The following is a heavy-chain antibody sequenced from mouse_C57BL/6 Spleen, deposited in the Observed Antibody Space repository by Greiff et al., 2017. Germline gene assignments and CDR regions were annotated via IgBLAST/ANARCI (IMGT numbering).Heavy chain of an antibody. CDR3: ARSTTMVTTDYYAMDY. Sequence: VQLQQSGPELVKPGASVKISCKASGYSFTGYYMNWVKQSPEKSLEWIGEINPSTGGTTYNQKFKAKATLTVDKSSSTAYMQLKSLTSEDSAVYYCARSTTMVTTDYYAMDYWGQGTSVTVSS. V-gene: IGHV1-42*01. CDR1: GYSFTGYY. J-gene: IGHJ4*01. CDR2: INPSTGGT. D-gene: IGHD2-2*01.